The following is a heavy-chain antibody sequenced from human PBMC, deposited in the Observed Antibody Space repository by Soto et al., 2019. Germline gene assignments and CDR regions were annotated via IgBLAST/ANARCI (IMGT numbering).Heavy chain of an antibody. Sequence: GGSLRLSCAASGFTFGSYAMHWVRQAPGKGLEWVAVISYDGSNKYYADSVKGRFTISRDNSKNTLYLQMNSLRAEDTAVYYCAREGVRGVIILTYYYYGMDVWGQGTTVTVSS. V-gene: IGHV3-30-3*01. CDR3: AREGVRGVIILTYYYYGMDV. CDR1: GFTFGSYA. CDR2: ISYDGSNK. D-gene: IGHD3-10*01. J-gene: IGHJ6*02.